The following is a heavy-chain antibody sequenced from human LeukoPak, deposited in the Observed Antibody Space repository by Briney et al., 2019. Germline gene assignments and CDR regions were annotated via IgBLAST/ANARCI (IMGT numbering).Heavy chain of an antibody. D-gene: IGHD6-19*01. CDR3: ARERTSGWDAFDT. J-gene: IGHJ5*02. CDR2: INSVGSST. CDR1: GFTFSSFW. V-gene: IGHV3-74*01. Sequence: GGSLRLSCAASGFTFSSFWIHWVRQSPGKGLVWVSRINSVGSSTSYADSVKCRFTISRDNAKNTLYLQMNSLRAEDTAVYYCARERTSGWDAFDTWGQGTLVTVSS.